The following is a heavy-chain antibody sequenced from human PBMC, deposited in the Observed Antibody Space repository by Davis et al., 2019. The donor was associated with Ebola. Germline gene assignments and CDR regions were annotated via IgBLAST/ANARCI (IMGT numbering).Heavy chain of an antibody. CDR1: GYTFTSYY. CDR3: ATNYYGAYH. V-gene: IGHV1-46*01. Sequence: ASVKVSCKASGYTFTSYYMHWVRQAPGQGLEWMGIINPSGGSTSYAQKFQGRVTMTRDTSISTAYMELSRLTSDDTAVYYCATNYYGAYHWGQGTLVTVSS. CDR2: INPSGGST. J-gene: IGHJ5*02. D-gene: IGHD4-17*01.